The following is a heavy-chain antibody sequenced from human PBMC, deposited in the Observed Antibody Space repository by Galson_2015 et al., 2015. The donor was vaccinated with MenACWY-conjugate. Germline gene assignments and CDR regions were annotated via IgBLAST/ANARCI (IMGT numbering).Heavy chain of an antibody. J-gene: IGHJ4*02. V-gene: IGHV3-74*01. CDR2: IDPDGSTT. Sequence: SLRLSCAASAFTFSSFEMNWVRQAPGKGLEWVSRIDPDGSTTDYAESMKGRFTISRDNAKNTLFLQIHSLRVEDTAVYYCATAGSYRFDYWGQGALDTVSS. D-gene: IGHD1-26*01. CDR3: ATAGSYRFDY. CDR1: AFTFSSFE.